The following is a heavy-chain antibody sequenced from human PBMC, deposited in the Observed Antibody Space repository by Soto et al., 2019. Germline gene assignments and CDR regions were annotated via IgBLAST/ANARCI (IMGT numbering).Heavy chain of an antibody. D-gene: IGHD4-17*01. CDR3: AKGFQGDYGDIFDY. CDR2: ISYDGSNK. V-gene: IGHV3-30*18. CDR1: GFTFSSYG. Sequence: QVQLVESGGGVVQPGRSLRLSCAASGFTFSSYGMHWVRQAPGKGLEWVAVISYDGSNKYYADSVKGRFTISRDNSKNTLYLQMNSLRAEDTAVYYCAKGFQGDYGDIFDYGGQGTLVTVSS. J-gene: IGHJ4*02.